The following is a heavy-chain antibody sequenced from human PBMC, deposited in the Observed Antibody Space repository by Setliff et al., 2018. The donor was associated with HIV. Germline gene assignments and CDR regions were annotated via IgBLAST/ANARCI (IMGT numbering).Heavy chain of an antibody. Sequence: SETLSLTCAVYGGSFSGYCWSWIRQPPGKGLEWIGEIQHSGRINYNPSLRSRVTTSVDTSKNEFSLRLSSVTAADTAVYYCARAPRIGYYDTSAYSLAYYYYYMDVWGKGTTVTVSS. D-gene: IGHD3-22*01. CDR2: IQHSGRI. CDR3: ARAPRIGYYDTSAYSLAYYYYYMDV. J-gene: IGHJ6*03. CDR1: GGSFSGYC. V-gene: IGHV4-34*01.